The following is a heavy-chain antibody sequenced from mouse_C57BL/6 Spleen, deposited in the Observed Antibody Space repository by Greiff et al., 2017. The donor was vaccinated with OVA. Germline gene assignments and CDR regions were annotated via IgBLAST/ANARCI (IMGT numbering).Heavy chain of an antibody. J-gene: IGHJ4*01. V-gene: IGHV1-76*01. Sequence: QVQLQQSGAELVRPGASVKLSCKASGYTFTDYYINWVKQRPGQGLEWIARIYPGSGNTYYNEKFKGKATLTAEKSSSTAYMQLSSLTSEDSAVYFCAREGAMGYWGQGTSVTVSS. CDR1: GYTFTDYY. CDR2: IYPGSGNT. CDR3: AREGAMGY.